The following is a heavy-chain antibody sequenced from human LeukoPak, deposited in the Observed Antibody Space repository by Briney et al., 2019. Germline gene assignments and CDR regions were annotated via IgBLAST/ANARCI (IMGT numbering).Heavy chain of an antibody. J-gene: IGHJ1*01. Sequence: GGSLRLSCAASGFTFSSYAMSWVRQAPGKGLEWVSAISGSGGSTYYADSVKGRFTISRDNSKYTLYLQIDSLRAEDTAVYYCAKVAAYGDYVQYFQHWGQGTLVTVSS. CDR3: AKVAAYGDYVQYFQH. V-gene: IGHV3-23*01. D-gene: IGHD4-17*01. CDR2: ISGSGGST. CDR1: GFTFSSYA.